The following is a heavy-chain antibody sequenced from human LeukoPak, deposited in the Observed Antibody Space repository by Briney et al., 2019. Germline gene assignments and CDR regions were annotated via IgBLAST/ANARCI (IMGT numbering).Heavy chain of an antibody. CDR2: IKQDGSDK. Sequence: PGGSLRLSCAASGFTFSNYLMTWVRQAPGKGLEWVANIKQDGSDKYYVDSVKGRFTISRDNAQNSLHLQVSSLRVEDTAVYYCTILRGGNYWGQGTLVTVSS. CDR1: GFTFSNYL. V-gene: IGHV3-7*02. CDR3: TILRGGNY. J-gene: IGHJ4*02. D-gene: IGHD3-10*01.